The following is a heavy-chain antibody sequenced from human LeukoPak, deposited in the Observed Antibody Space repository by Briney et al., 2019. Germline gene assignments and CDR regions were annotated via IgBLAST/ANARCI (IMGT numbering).Heavy chain of an antibody. CDR3: TTPNEGNWFGP. D-gene: IGHD2-8*01. Sequence: PGGSLRLSCAASGFTFSDSAIHWVRQASGKGLEWVGRIRDKGYGHATAYAASVKGRFTLSRDDSKNTAYLQMNSPKTEDTALYYCTTPNEGNWFGPWGQGTLVTVSS. CDR1: GFTFSDSA. J-gene: IGHJ5*02. CDR2: IRDKGYGHAT. V-gene: IGHV3-73*01.